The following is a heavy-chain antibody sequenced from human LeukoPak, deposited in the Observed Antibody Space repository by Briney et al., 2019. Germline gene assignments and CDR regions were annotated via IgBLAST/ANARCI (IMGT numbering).Heavy chain of an antibody. CDR3: ARISSSSSRAFDY. CDR1: GYTFTGYY. J-gene: IGHJ4*02. Sequence: GASVKVSCKASGYTFTGYYMHWVRQAPGQGLEWMGWINPNSGGTNYAQKFQGRVTMTRDTSISTAYMELSRLRSDDTAVYYCARISSSSSRAFDYWGQGTLVTVSS. D-gene: IGHD6-6*01. CDR2: INPNSGGT. V-gene: IGHV1-2*02.